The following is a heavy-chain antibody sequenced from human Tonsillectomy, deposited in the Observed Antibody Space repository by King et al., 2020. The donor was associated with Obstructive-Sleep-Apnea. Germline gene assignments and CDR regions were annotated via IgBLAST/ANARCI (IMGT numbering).Heavy chain of an antibody. CDR1: GGTFSSYA. CDR2: IIPIFGTA. CDR3: ARGDCGGNCYPTPYYYYYGMDV. J-gene: IGHJ6*02. Sequence: VQLVESGAEVKKPGSSVKVSCKASGGTFSSYAISWVRQAPGQGLEWMGGIIPIFGTANYAQKFQGRVTITADESTSTAYMELSSLRSEDTAVYYCARGDCGGNCYPTPYYYYYGMDVWGQGTTVTVSS. V-gene: IGHV1-69*01. D-gene: IGHD2-21*02.